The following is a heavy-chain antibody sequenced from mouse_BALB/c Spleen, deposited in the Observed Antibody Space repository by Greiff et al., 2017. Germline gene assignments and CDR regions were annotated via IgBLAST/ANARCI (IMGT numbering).Heavy chain of an antibody. CDR3: ARGGSSREGFAY. CDR1: GFNIKDYY. CDR2: IDPENGNT. Sequence: EGKLQESGAELVRPGALVKLSCKASGFNIKDYYMHWVKQRPEQGLEWIGWIDPENGNTIYDPKFQGKASITADTSSNTAYLQLSSLTSEDTAVYYCARGGSSREGFAYWGQGTLVTVSA. J-gene: IGHJ3*01. D-gene: IGHD1-3*01. V-gene: IGHV14-1*02.